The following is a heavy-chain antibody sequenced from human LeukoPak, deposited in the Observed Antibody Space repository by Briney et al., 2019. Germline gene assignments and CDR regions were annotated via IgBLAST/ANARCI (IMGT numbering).Heavy chain of an antibody. Sequence: GGSLRLSCAASGFTFSSYVISWVRQAPGKGLEWVSAISGSGGSTYYADSVKGRFTTSRDNSKNTLYLQMNSLRAEDTAVYYCAKDTCSGGSCYSNWFDPWGQGTLVTVSS. D-gene: IGHD2-15*01. CDR1: GFTFSSYV. CDR2: ISGSGGST. CDR3: AKDTCSGGSCYSNWFDP. J-gene: IGHJ5*02. V-gene: IGHV3-23*01.